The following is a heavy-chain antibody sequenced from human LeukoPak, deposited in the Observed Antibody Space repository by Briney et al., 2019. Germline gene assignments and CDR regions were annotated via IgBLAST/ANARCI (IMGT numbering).Heavy chain of an antibody. CDR3: ARDQEGFDY. V-gene: IGHV1-46*01. J-gene: IGHJ4*02. CDR2: IYPRDGST. CDR1: GGTFSSYA. Sequence: ASVKVSCEASGGTFSSYAISWVRQAPGQGLEWMGMIYPRDGSTSYAQKFQGRVTVTRDTSTSTVHMELSGLRSEDTAVYYCARDQEGFDYWGQGTLVTVSS.